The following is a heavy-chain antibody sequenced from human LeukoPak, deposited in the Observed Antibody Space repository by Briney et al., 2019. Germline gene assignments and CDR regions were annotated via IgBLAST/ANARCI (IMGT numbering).Heavy chain of an antibody. Sequence: PSETLSLTCTVSGGSISSSSYYWGWIRQPPGKGLEWIGSIYYSGSTYYNPSLKSRVTISVDTSKNQFSLKLSSVTAADTAVYYCARHPRITMVRGVSCYFDYWGQGTLVTVSS. D-gene: IGHD3-10*01. CDR1: GGSISSSSYY. V-gene: IGHV4-39*01. CDR2: IYYSGST. J-gene: IGHJ4*03. CDR3: ARHPRITMVRGVSCYFDY.